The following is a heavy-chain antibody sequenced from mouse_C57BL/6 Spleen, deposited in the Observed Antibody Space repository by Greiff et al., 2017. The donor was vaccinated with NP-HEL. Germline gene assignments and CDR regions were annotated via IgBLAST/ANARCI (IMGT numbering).Heavy chain of an antibody. V-gene: IGHV1-76*01. D-gene: IGHD4-1*01. J-gene: IGHJ2*01. CDR2: IYPGSGNT. Sequence: QVQLQQSGAELVRPGASVKLSCKASGYTFTDYYINWVKQRPGQGLEWIARIYPGSGNTYYNEKFKGKATLTAEKSSSTAYMQLSSLTSEDSAVYFCARDWARWYFDYWGQGTTLTVSS. CDR3: ARDWARWYFDY. CDR1: GYTFTDYY.